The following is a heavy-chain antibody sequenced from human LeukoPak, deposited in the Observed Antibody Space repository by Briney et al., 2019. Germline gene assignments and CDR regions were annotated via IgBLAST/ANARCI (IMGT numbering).Heavy chain of an antibody. D-gene: IGHD3-22*01. CDR3: ATTYFYDTTGITSGAFDI. CDR2: SYYRGTT. V-gene: IGHV4-59*03. Sequence: PSETLSLTRTVSGSSISGYYWNWIRQPPGKGLEWIGFSYYRGTTTYNPSLRSRVTISVDTSKNQFSLRLRSVTAADAAVYYCATTYFYDTTGITSGAFDIGGRGTVVTVSS. J-gene: IGHJ3*02. CDR1: GSSISGYY.